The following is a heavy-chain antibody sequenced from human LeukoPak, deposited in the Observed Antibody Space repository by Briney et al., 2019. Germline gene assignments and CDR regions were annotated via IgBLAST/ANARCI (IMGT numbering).Heavy chain of an antibody. CDR3: ARDGGPRIAAAVVSMDV. Sequence: SETLSLTCTVSGGSISSSSYYWGWIRQPPGKGLEWTGSIYYSGSTYYNPSLKSRVTISVDTSKNQFSLKLSSVTAADTAVYYCARDGGPRIAAAVVSMDVWGQGTTVTVSS. CDR1: GGSISSSSYY. J-gene: IGHJ6*02. D-gene: IGHD6-13*01. V-gene: IGHV4-39*07. CDR2: IYYSGST.